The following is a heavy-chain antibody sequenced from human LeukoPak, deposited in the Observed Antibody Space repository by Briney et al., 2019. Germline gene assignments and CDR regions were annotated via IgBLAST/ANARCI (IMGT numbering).Heavy chain of an antibody. CDR1: GFTFDDYA. Sequence: GGSLRLSCAASGFTFDDYAMHWVRQDPGKGLERVSGISWNSGSIGYADSVKGRFTISRDNAKNSLYLQMNSLRAEDTALYYCAKSPYYYDSSGYSHFDYWGQGTLVTVSS. CDR2: ISWNSGSI. V-gene: IGHV3-9*01. D-gene: IGHD3-22*01. J-gene: IGHJ4*02. CDR3: AKSPYYYDSSGYSHFDY.